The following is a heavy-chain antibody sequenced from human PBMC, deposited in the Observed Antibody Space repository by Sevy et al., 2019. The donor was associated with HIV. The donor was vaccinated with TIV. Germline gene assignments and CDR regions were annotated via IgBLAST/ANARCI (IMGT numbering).Heavy chain of an antibody. CDR3: ATTKDYYEDNGDPFDY. CDR2: FDPEDGET. Sequence: ASVKVSCKVSGSTLTNLSMHWVRQTPGKGLEWMGTFDPEDGETIYAQKFQVRVTMTEDTSTDTAYMELSSLRSEDTAVYYCATTKDYYEDNGDPFDYWGQGTLVTVSS. J-gene: IGHJ4*02. D-gene: IGHD3-22*01. CDR1: GSTLTNLS. V-gene: IGHV1-24*01.